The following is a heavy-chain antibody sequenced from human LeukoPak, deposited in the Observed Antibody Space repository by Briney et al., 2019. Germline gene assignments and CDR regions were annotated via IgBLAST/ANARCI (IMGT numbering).Heavy chain of an antibody. CDR2: INHSGST. Sequence: PSETLSLTCAVYGGSFSGYYWSWIRQPPGKGLEWIGEINHSGSTNYNPSLKSRVTISVDTSKNRFSLKLSSVTAADTAVYYCARVLKDYGDIEYFQHWGQGTLVTVSS. CDR1: GGSFSGYY. J-gene: IGHJ1*01. CDR3: ARVLKDYGDIEYFQH. V-gene: IGHV4-34*01. D-gene: IGHD4-17*01.